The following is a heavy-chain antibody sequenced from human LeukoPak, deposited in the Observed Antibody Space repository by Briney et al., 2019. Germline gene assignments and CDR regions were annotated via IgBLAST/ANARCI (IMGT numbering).Heavy chain of an antibody. J-gene: IGHJ5*01. Sequence: SVKVSCRASGGTFSSYAISWVRQAPGQGLEWMGGIIPIFGTANYAQKFQGRVTITADESTSTAYMELSSLRSEDTAVYYCAEGYCSSTSCYRGSWFDPWGQGTLVTVSS. CDR1: GGTFSSYA. V-gene: IGHV1-69*13. CDR3: AEGYCSSTSCYRGSWFDP. CDR2: IIPIFGTA. D-gene: IGHD2-2*02.